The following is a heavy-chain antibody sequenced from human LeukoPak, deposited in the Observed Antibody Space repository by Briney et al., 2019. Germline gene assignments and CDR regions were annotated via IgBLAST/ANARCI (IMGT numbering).Heavy chain of an antibody. V-gene: IGHV3-48*03. CDR2: ISSSGSTI. CDR3: ARDLRASIAARPAY. Sequence: GGSLRLSCAASGFTFSTYEMNWVRQAPGKGLERVSYISSSGSTIYYADSVKGRLTISRDNARKSLYLQMNSLRAEDTAVYYCARDLRASIAARPAYWGQGTLVTVSS. D-gene: IGHD6-6*01. J-gene: IGHJ4*02. CDR1: GFTFSTYE.